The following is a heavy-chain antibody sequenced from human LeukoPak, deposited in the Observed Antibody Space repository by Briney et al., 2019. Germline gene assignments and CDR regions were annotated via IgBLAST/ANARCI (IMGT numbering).Heavy chain of an antibody. V-gene: IGHV1-18*01. CDR3: ARGPIAAAGDY. J-gene: IGHJ4*02. CDR1: GYTFTNYG. Sequence: ASVKVSCKASGYTFTNYGITWVRQAPGQGLEWMGWINTYNGNPNYAQKLQGRVTMTTDTSTSTAYMELKSLTSDDTAVYYCARGPIAAAGDYWGRGTLVIVSS. CDR2: INTYNGNP. D-gene: IGHD6-13*01.